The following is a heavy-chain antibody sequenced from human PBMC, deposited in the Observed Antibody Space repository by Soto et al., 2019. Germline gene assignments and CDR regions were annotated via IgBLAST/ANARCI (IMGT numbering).Heavy chain of an antibody. CDR3: ARSLSTSPDY. D-gene: IGHD2-2*01. CDR2: INGDGSYR. V-gene: IGHV3-74*01. CDR1: GFTFSSYW. J-gene: IGHJ4*02. Sequence: GGSLRLSCAASGFTFSSYWMHWVRQAPGKGLVWVSRINGDGSYRGYADSVKGRFTISRDNARNTPYLQMNILRVEDTAVYYCARSLSTSPDYWGQGTLVTVSS.